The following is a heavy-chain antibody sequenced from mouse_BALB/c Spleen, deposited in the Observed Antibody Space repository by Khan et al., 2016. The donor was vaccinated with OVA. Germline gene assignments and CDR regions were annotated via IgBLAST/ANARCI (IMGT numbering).Heavy chain of an antibody. CDR1: GYTFTSHT. CDR3: ARRTTEYALDY. D-gene: IGHD2-14*01. CDR2: INPRSGYT. Sequence: QMQLEESGAELARPGASVKMSCKASGYTFTSHTMHWVKQRPGQGLEWIGYINPRSGYTQYNQKFNDKATLTADISSSTAYMQLSSLTSEDSAVYYWARRTTEYALDYWGQGTSVTVSA. V-gene: IGHV1-4*01. J-gene: IGHJ4*01.